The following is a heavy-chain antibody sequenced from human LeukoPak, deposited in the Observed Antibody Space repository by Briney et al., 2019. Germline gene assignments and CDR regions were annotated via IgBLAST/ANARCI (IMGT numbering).Heavy chain of an antibody. V-gene: IGHV3-30*18. CDR2: ISYDGSNK. Sequence: GGSLRLSCAASGFPFSSYGMHWVRQAPGKGLEWVAVISYDGSNKYYADSVKGRFTISRDNSKNTLYLQMNSLRAEDTAVYYCAKDTGYFSDPYYFDYWGQGTLVTVSS. D-gene: IGHD3-9*01. J-gene: IGHJ4*02. CDR3: AKDTGYFSDPYYFDY. CDR1: GFPFSSYG.